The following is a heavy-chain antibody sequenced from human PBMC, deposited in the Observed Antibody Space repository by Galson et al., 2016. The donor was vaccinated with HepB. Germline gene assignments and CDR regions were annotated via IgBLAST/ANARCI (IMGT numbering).Heavy chain of an antibody. CDR2: ISAYNGNT. CDR3: AGDLEWRNYDFWSRHHLGYFDY. CDR1: GYTFTNYG. Sequence: SVKVSCKASGYTFTNYGIIWVRHAPGQGLEWMGWISAYNGNTNYAQKFQGRVTMTTDTSTSTAYLDLRSLGSDDTAVYFCAGDLEWRNYDFWSRHHLGYFDYWGQGTLVTVSS. D-gene: IGHD3-3*01. V-gene: IGHV1-18*01. J-gene: IGHJ4*02.